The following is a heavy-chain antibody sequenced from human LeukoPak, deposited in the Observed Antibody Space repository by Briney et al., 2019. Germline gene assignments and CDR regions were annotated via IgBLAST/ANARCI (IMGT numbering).Heavy chain of an antibody. Sequence: GESLKIPCKGSGYSFTSYWIGWVRQMPGKGLEWMGIIYPGDSDTRYSPSFQGQVTISADKSISTAYLQWSSLKASDTAMYYCARIIMASWGLSHYYMDVWGKGTTVTVSS. V-gene: IGHV5-51*01. CDR3: ARIIMASWGLSHYYMDV. J-gene: IGHJ6*03. CDR2: IYPGDSDT. D-gene: IGHD3-10*01. CDR1: GYSFTSYW.